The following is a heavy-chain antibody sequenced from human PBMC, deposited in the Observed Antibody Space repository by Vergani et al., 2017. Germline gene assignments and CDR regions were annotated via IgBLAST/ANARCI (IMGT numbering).Heavy chain of an antibody. J-gene: IGHJ3*02. CDR2: IWYDGSNK. D-gene: IGHD1-20*01. CDR3: ARDPGRYNWINAFDI. CDR1: GFTFSSYG. V-gene: IGHV3-33*01. Sequence: QVQLVESGGGVVQPGRSLRLSCAASGFTFSSYGMHWVRQAPGKGLEWVAVIWYDGSNKYYADSVKGRFTISRDNSKNTLYLQMISLRAEDTAVYYCARDPGRYNWINAFDIWGQGTMVTVSS.